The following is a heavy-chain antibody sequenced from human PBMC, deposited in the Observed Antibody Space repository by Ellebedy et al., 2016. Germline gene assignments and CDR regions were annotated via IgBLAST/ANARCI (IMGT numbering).Heavy chain of an antibody. CDR3: VKDLVVVTGGPDY. CDR2: ISSNGGST. D-gene: IGHD2-21*02. CDR1: GFTFSSYA. V-gene: IGHV3-64D*06. J-gene: IGHJ4*02. Sequence: GGSLRLSXSASGFTFSSYAMHWVRQAPGKGLEYVSAISSNGGSTYYADSVKGRFTISRDNSKNTLYLQMSSLRAEDTAVYYCVKDLVVVTGGPDYWGQGTLVTVSS.